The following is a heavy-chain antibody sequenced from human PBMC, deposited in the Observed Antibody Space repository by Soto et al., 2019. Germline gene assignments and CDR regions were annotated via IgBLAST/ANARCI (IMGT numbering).Heavy chain of an antibody. J-gene: IGHJ4*02. CDR1: GFTVSNNY. D-gene: IGHD3-10*01. Sequence: EVQLVESGGGLIQPGGSLRLSCAVSGFTVSNNYMSWVRQAPGKGLEGVSVIYSGGYTAYGDSVKGRFTISRDNSKKTLYYKMKSLGARAPAVFFCAPARGGGGYWGQGTLVTVSS. CDR3: APARGGGGY. V-gene: IGHV3-53*01. CDR2: IYSGGYT.